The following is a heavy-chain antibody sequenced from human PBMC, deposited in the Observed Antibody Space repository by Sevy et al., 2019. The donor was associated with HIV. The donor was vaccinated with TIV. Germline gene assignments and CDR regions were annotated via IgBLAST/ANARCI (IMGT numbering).Heavy chain of an antibody. J-gene: IGHJ6*02. CDR3: ARDRLGITISAEWGGGMDV. D-gene: IGHD3-3*01. CDR1: GFTLSSYG. Sequence: GGSLRLSCAVSGFTLSSYGMHWVRQAPGKGLEWVAVIRYDGSNKNYADSVKGRFTISRDNSKNTLYLQMNSLGAEDTAVYYCARDRLGITISAEWGGGMDVWGQGTTVTVSS. CDR2: IRYDGSNK. V-gene: IGHV3-33*01.